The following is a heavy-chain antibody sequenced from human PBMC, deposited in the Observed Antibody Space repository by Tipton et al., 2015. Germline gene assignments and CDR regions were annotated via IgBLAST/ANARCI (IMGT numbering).Heavy chain of an antibody. J-gene: IGHJ5*02. Sequence: GLVKPSGTLSLTCTVSGGSISSSSYYWGWIRQPPGKGLEWIGTIYFSGSTSYNPSLKSRVTISVDTSRNQLSLKLTSVTAADTAVYYCARQRPTSSSWYARHPWFDPWGQGTLVTVSS. CDR1: GGSISSSSYY. V-gene: IGHV4-39*01. CDR2: IYFSGST. D-gene: IGHD6-13*01. CDR3: ARQRPTSSSWYARHPWFDP.